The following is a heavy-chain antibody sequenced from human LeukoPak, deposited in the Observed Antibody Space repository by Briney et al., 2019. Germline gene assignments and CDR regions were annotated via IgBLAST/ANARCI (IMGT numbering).Heavy chain of an antibody. Sequence: SQTLSLTCTVSGGSISSGGYYWSWIRQHPGKGLEWIGYIYYSGSTYYNPSLKSRVTISVDTSKNQFPLKLSSVTAADTAVYYCARVTYCGGDCYSHPIDYWGQGTLVTVSS. V-gene: IGHV4-31*03. J-gene: IGHJ4*02. CDR3: ARVTYCGGDCYSHPIDY. D-gene: IGHD2-21*02. CDR2: IYYSGST. CDR1: GGSISSGGYY.